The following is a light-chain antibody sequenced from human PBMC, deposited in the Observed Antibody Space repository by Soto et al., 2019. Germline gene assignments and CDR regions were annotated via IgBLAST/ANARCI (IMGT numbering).Light chain of an antibody. Sequence: EIVLTQSPGTLSLSPGERATLSCGASQSVGSTYLAWYQQKPGRAPRLLFYGASNRAAGIPDRFSGSGSGTDFTLSISKLEPEDFAVYYCQQYGTSPTFGPGTKVDIK. CDR1: QSVGSTY. CDR2: GAS. J-gene: IGKJ3*01. V-gene: IGKV3-20*01. CDR3: QQYGTSPT.